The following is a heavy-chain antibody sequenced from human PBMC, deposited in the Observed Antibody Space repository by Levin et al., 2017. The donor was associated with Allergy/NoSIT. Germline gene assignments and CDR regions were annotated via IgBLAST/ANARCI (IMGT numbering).Heavy chain of an antibody. J-gene: IGHJ4*02. Sequence: GESLKISCTASGFTFSNYAMSWVRQAPGKGLEWVAAISGSSAKTYHADSVKDRFIISRDNSHNTLYLQMSSLRAEDTAVYYCGIRLGELTFNDYDYWGQGTLVTVSS. V-gene: IGHV3-23*01. CDR1: GFTFSNYA. D-gene: IGHD3-16*01. CDR2: ISGSSAKT. CDR3: GIRLGELTFNDYDY.